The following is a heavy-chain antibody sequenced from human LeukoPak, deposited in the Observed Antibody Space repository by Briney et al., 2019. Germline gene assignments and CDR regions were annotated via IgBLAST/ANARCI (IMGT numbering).Heavy chain of an antibody. Sequence: SETLSLTCTVSGGSISSYYWSWIRQPPGKGLEWIGYIYHSGSTNYNPSLKSRVTISVDTSKNEFSLKLTSVTAADTAVYYCAREATYYGSGSYFEGTFDYWGQGSLVTVSS. CDR3: AREATYYGSGSYFEGTFDY. J-gene: IGHJ4*02. CDR2: IYHSGST. CDR1: GGSISSYY. D-gene: IGHD3-10*01. V-gene: IGHV4-59*13.